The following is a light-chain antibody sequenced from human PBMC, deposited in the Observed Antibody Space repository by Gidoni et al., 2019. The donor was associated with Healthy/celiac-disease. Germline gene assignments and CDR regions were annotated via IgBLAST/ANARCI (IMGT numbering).Light chain of an antibody. CDR2: DAS. J-gene: IGKJ4*01. CDR3: QQYDNLPPVT. V-gene: IGKV1-33*01. CDR1: QDISNY. Sequence: DIQMTQSPSSLSASVGDRVTITCQASQDISNYLNWYQQKPGKAPKLLIYDASNLETGVPSRFSGSGSGTDFTSTISSLQPEDIATYYCQQYDNLPPVTCGGGTKVEIK.